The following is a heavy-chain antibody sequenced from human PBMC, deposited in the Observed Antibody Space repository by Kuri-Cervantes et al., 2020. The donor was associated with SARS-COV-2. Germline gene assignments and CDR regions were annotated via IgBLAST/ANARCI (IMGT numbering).Heavy chain of an antibody. CDR2: IKSKVDGGTT. CDR1: GDIFTDAW. CDR3: TSTHDYVNSRNIPNY. Sequence: GESLKISCAAWGDIFTDAWMRWVRQAPGKGLEWVGRIKSKVDGGTTDFAAHTEGRFHISKDDSSNTVYLQMNSLTTEDTAIYFCTSTHDYVNSRNIPNYLGQGALVTVSS. D-gene: IGHD3-16*01. J-gene: IGHJ4*02. V-gene: IGHV3-15*01.